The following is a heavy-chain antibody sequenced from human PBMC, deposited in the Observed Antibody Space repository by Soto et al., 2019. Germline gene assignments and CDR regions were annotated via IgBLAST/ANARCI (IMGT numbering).Heavy chain of an antibody. CDR2: IIPIFGTA. CDR1: GGTFSSYA. V-gene: IGHV1-69*13. J-gene: IGHJ3*02. Sequence: AAVKVSCKASGGTFSSYAMSWVRQAPGQGLEWMGGIIPIFGTANYAQKFQGRVTITADESTSKAYMELSSLRSEDTAVYYSATRPREDYFNTPSVSFNIWGQGTRGTVS. CDR3: ATRPREDYFNTPSVSFNI. D-gene: IGHD2-15*01.